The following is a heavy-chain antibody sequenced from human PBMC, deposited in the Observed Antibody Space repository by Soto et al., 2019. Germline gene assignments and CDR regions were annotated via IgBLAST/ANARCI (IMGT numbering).Heavy chain of an antibody. CDR3: AKDQPYSSGFVGMDV. V-gene: IGHV3-23*01. CDR2: IIGSGGST. J-gene: IGHJ6*02. Sequence: PGGSLRLSCAASGFTFSSYAMSWVRQAPGKGLDLVSSIIGSGGSTYYADSVKGRFTISRDNPKNTLYLQMNSLRAEDTAVYYCAKDQPYSSGFVGMDVWGQGTTVTVSS. CDR1: GFTFSSYA. D-gene: IGHD6-19*01.